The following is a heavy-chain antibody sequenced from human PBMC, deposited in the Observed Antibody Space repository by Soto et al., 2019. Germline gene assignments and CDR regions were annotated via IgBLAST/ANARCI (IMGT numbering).Heavy chain of an antibody. D-gene: IGHD2-8*02. J-gene: IGHJ4*02. V-gene: IGHV3-30*03. Sequence: QVPLVESGGGVVQPGRSLRLSCAVSGFTVSTYGMHWVRQAPGKGLEWVAVISRDGGTKYYADSVKGRFTISRDNSRNTLFLEMNSLRGDDMAVSYCTGEVASGYWGQGTLVTVSS. CDR3: TGEVASGY. CDR1: GFTVSTYG. CDR2: ISRDGGTK.